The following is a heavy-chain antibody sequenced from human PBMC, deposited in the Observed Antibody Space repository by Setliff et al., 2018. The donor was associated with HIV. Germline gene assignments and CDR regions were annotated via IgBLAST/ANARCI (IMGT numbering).Heavy chain of an antibody. Sequence: SETLSLTCRFSGDSIVSDDSTSSHHCSWIRQPPGRGLEWIGTTPYSGSTNYNPSLRSRVTISLDTSTNQFSLKVRSVTAADTAVYYCATRAIVVIPDYWGQGTLVTVSS. V-gene: IGHV4-39*01. D-gene: IGHD3-22*01. CDR3: ATRAIVVIPDY. CDR1: GDSIVSDDSTSSHH. CDR2: TPYSGST. J-gene: IGHJ4*02.